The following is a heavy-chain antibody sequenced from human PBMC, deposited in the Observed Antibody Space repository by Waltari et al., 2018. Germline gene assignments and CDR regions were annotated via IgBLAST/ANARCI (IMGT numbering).Heavy chain of an antibody. CDR1: GYTFTDFY. CDR3: AGLVATNDDPLDI. Sequence: DVQVVQSGAEVKKPGATVKISCKVSGYTFTDFYMHWVQQAPGKGLQWVGLGDPDKCKTGQAETCKGIVTMTADTSTDTAYMELSSLRSDDTAVYYCAGLVATNDDPLDIWGQGTVVTVSP. D-gene: IGHD5-12*01. J-gene: IGHJ3*02. CDR2: GDPDKCKT. V-gene: IGHV1-69-2*01.